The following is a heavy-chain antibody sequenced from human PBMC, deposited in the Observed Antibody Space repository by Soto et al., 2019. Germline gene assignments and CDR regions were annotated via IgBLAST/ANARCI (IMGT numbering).Heavy chain of an antibody. V-gene: IGHV2-5*02. J-gene: IGHJ4*02. CDR1: GFSLSTDGVG. Sequence: QITLKESGPTLVKPTQTLTLTCTFSGFSLSTDGVGVGWIRQPPGKALEWLALIYWDDDKRYSPSLKSRLTVTKDTSKNQVVITMTNMDPVDTATYYCAHRRSVARIFDYWGQGTLVTVSS. CDR2: IYWDDDK. CDR3: AHRRSVARIFDY. D-gene: IGHD3-3*01.